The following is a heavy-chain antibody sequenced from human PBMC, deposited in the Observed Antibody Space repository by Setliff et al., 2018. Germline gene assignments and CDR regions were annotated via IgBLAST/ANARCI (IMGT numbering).Heavy chain of an antibody. V-gene: IGHV4-34*01. CDR3: ARASVVHAIAVGY. CDR2: INHRGST. D-gene: IGHD2-15*01. CDR1: GGTFSDYY. J-gene: IGHJ4*02. Sequence: SETLSLTCAAYGGTFSDYYWTWIRQPPGKGLEWVGEINHRGSTNYNPSLKSRVTMSVDTSKNQFSLNLTSVTAADTAVYYCARASVVHAIAVGYWGQGTLVTVSS.